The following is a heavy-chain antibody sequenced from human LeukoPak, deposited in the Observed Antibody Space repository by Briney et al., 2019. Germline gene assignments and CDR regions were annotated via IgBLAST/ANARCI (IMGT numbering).Heavy chain of an antibody. CDR1: GFTFSSYG. CDR3: ARDRLDLGSGWTRPSYYFDY. CDR2: IWYDGSNK. J-gene: IGHJ4*02. Sequence: PGGSLRLSCAASGFTFSSYGMHGVRQAPGKGLEWVAVIWYDGSNKYYADSVKGRFTISRDNSKNTLYLQMNSLRAEDTAVYYCARDRLDLGSGWTRPSYYFDYWGQGTLVTVSS. V-gene: IGHV3-33*01. D-gene: IGHD6-19*01.